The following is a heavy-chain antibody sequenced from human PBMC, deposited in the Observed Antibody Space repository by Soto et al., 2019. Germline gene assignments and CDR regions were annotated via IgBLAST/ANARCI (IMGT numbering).Heavy chain of an antibody. CDR1: GFTFSGSA. D-gene: IGHD3-9*01. CDR3: TRNYYILTNYFDY. J-gene: IGHJ4*02. Sequence: EVQLVESGGGLVQPRGSLKLSCAASGFTFSGSAIHWVRQASGKGLEWVGRIRSKANSYATAYAASVKGRFTISRDDSKNTAYLQMNSLKTEDTAVYYCTRNYYILTNYFDYWCQGTMVTVSS. CDR2: IRSKANSYAT. V-gene: IGHV3-73*02.